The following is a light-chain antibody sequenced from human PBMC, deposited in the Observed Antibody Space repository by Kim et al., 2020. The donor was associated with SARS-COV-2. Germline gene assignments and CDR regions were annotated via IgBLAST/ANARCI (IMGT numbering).Light chain of an antibody. CDR2: QDS. V-gene: IGLV3-1*01. CDR3: QAWDSSTV. J-gene: IGLJ2*01. Sequence: VSVSPGRTASITCSGDKLGDKYACWYQQKPGQSPALVIYQDSKRPSGIPERFSGSNSGNTATLTISGTQSMDEADYYCQAWDSSTVFGAGTQLTVL. CDR1: KLGDKY.